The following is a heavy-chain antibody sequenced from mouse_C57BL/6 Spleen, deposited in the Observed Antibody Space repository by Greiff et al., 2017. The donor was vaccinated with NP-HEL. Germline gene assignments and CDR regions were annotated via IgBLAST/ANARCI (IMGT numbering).Heavy chain of an antibody. CDR3: ARGDYDESFAY. V-gene: IGHV1-61*01. CDR2: IYSSVSET. D-gene: IGHD2-4*01. CDR1: GYTFTSYW. Sequence: QVQLQQPGAELVRPGSSVKLSCKASGYTFTSYWMDWVKQRPGQGLAWIGNIYSSVSETHYIQKFKDKPTLTVEKSSSTAYMQRSSMTSEDSAVYYCARGDYDESFAYWGQGTLVTVSA. J-gene: IGHJ3*01.